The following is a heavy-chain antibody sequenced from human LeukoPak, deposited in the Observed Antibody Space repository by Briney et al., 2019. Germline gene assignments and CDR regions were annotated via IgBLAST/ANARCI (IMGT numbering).Heavy chain of an antibody. D-gene: IGHD4-23*01. V-gene: IGHV3-30*18. J-gene: IGHJ4*02. CDR3: AKGHMTTVVTAPY. CDR2: ISYDGSNK. Sequence: PGRSLRLSCAASGFTFSSYGMHWVRQAPGKGLEWVAVISYDGSNKYYADSVKGRFTISRDNSKNTLYLQMNSLRAEDTAAYYCAKGHMTTVVTAPYWGQGTLVTVSS. CDR1: GFTFSSYG.